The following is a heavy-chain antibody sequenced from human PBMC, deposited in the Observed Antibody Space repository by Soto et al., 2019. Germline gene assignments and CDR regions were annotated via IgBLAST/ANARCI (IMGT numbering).Heavy chain of an antibody. CDR3: SKYQVRVVVAAAFDY. V-gene: IGHV3-30*18. CDR2: ISYDGSNK. CDR1: GFTFSSYG. D-gene: IGHD2-15*01. Sequence: QVQLVESGGGVVQPGRSLRLSCAASGFTFSSYGMHWVRQAPGKGLEWVAVISYDGSNKYYADSVKGRFTISRDNSKNTLDLQMNSLRAEDTAVYYCSKYQVRVVVAAAFDYWGQGTLVTVSS. J-gene: IGHJ4*02.